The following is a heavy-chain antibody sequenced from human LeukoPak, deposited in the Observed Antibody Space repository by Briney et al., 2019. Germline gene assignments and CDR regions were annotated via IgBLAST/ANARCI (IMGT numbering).Heavy chain of an antibody. CDR2: ISETGDDT. CDR3: AKYNWNYFPFDY. Sequence: GGSLRLSCAASGFTFSSYAMSWVRQAPGKGLEWVSAISETGDDTYYADSVKGRFTISRDNSKNTLYLEMNSLRAEDTAKYYCAKYNWNYFPFDYWGQGIWVTVSS. J-gene: IGHJ4*02. CDR1: GFTFSSYA. V-gene: IGHV3-23*01. D-gene: IGHD1-7*01.